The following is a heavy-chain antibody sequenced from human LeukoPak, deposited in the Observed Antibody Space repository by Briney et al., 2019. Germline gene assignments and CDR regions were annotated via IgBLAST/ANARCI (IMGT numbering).Heavy chain of an antibody. D-gene: IGHD5-12*01. CDR2: IYYSGST. Sequence: PSETLSLTCTVSGGSISSDGYSGSWIPPHQGKGWEWIGYIYYSGSTYYNPSLKSRVTISVDTSKNQFSLKLSSVTAADTAVYYCARLRGGAFDIWGQGTMVTVSS. V-gene: IGHV4-31*03. J-gene: IGHJ3*02. CDR1: GGSISSDGYS. CDR3: ARLRGGAFDI.